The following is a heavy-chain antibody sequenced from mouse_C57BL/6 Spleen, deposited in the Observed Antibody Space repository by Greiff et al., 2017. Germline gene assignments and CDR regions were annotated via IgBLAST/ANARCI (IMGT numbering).Heavy chain of an antibody. V-gene: IGHV1-82*01. J-gene: IGHJ1*03. CDR1: GYAFSSSW. CDR2: IYPGDGDT. CDR3: ARYDYDRDWYVDV. D-gene: IGHD2-4*01. Sequence: QVQLQQSGPELVKPGASVKISCKASGYAFSSSWMNWVKQRPGKGLEWIGRIYPGDGDTNYNGKFKGKATLTADKSSSTAYMQLSSLTSEDSAVYFCARYDYDRDWYVDVWGTGTTVTVSS.